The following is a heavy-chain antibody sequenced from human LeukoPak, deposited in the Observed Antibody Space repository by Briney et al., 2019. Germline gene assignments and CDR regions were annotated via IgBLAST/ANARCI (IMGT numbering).Heavy chain of an antibody. J-gene: IGHJ3*02. V-gene: IGHV4-59*11. D-gene: IGHD4-17*01. CDR3: ARDLVPVPKGFDI. CDR1: ADSFSSHY. CDR2: ISYIGST. Sequence: KSSETLSLTCAVSADSFSSHYWTWIRQPPGKGLEWIGYISYIGSTNYNPSLKSRVTISIDTSKNQFSLKLSSVTTADTAVYYCARDLVPVPKGFDIWGQGKMVSVSS.